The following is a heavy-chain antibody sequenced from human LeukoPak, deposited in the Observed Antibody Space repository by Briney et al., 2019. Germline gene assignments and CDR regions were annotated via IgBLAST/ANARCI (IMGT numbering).Heavy chain of an antibody. J-gene: IGHJ4*02. CDR1: GGSFSGYY. CDR2: INHSGST. Sequence: PSETLSLTCAVYGGSFSGYYWSWIRQPPGKGLEWIGEINHSGSTNYNPSLKSRVTISVDTSKNQFSLKLSSVTAAETAVYYCASRMGSGFDYWGQGTLVTVSS. D-gene: IGHD6-19*01. CDR3: ASRMGSGFDY. V-gene: IGHV4-34*01.